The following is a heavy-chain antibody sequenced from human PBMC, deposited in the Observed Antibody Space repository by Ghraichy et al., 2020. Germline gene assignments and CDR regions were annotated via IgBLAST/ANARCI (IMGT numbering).Heavy chain of an antibody. J-gene: IGHJ3*02. CDR3: ARTRRRTYYYDSSGSLSI. CDR1: GGSFSGYY. CDR2: INHSGST. V-gene: IGHV4-34*01. D-gene: IGHD3-22*01. Sequence: ESLNISCAVYGGSFSGYYWSWIRQPPGKGLEWIGEINHSGSTNYNPSLKSRVTISVDTSKNQFSLKLSSVTAADTAVYYCARTRRRTYYYDSSGSLSIWGQGTMVTVSS.